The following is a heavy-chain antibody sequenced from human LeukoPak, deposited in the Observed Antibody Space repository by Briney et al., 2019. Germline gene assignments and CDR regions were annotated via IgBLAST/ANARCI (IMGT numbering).Heavy chain of an antibody. CDR2: ISTTGDST. J-gene: IGHJ4*02. V-gene: IGHV3-23*01. CDR3: VKGDSYDSIAYYFFDY. D-gene: IGHD3-22*01. CDR1: GFTFNNFA. Sequence: GGSLRLSRAASGFTFNNFAMSWVRQAPGKGLEWASAISTTGDSTYYADSVKGRFTISRDNSRDTLYLQMNSLRVEDTAVYYCVKGDSYDSIAYYFFDYWGQGTLVTVSS.